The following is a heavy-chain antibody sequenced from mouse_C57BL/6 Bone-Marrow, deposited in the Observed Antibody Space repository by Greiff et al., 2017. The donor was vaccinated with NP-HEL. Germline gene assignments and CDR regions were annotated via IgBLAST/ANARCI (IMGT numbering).Heavy chain of an antibody. V-gene: IGHV1-85*01. Sequence: VQLQQSGPELVKPGASVKLSCKASGYTFTSYDINWVKQRPGQGLEWIGWIYPRDGSTTYNEKFKGKATLTVDTSSSTAYMELHSLTSEDSAVYFCARCRVGLYYFDCWGQGTTLTVSS. D-gene: IGHD6-1*01. CDR3: ARCRVGLYYFDC. CDR2: IYPRDGST. CDR1: GYTFTSYD. J-gene: IGHJ2*01.